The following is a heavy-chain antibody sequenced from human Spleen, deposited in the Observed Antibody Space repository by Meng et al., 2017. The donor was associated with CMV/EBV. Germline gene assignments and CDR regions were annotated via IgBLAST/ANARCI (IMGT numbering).Heavy chain of an antibody. CDR1: GGSISSSSYY. V-gene: IGHV4-39*07. Sequence: QLQLQESGPGLVKPSETLSLTCTVSGGSISSSSYYWGWIRQPPGKGLEWIGSIYYSGSTYYNPSLKSRVTISVDTSKNQFSLKLSSVTAADTAVYYCARSTGTEYFQHWGQGTLVTVSS. J-gene: IGHJ1*01. D-gene: IGHD2-8*02. CDR3: ARSTGTEYFQH. CDR2: IYYSGST.